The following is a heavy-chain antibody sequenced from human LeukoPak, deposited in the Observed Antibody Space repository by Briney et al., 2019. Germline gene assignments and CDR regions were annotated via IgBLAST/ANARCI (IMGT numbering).Heavy chain of an antibody. CDR1: GDSISSYY. V-gene: IGHV4-4*07. CDR3: ARARTLSCSGATGGTCPYFLDY. CDR2: IYSSGNT. Sequence: SETLSLTCTVSGDSISSYYWSWIRQPAGKGLEWIGRIYSSGNTNYNPSLKSRVTMSVDTSKNQFSLNLSSVTAADTAVYYCARARTLSCSGATGGTCPYFLDYWGQGSLVTVSS. J-gene: IGHJ4*02. D-gene: IGHD2-15*01.